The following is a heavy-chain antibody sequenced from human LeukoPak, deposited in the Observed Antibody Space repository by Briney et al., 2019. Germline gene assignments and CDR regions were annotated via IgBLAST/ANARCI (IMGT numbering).Heavy chain of an antibody. J-gene: IGHJ6*03. CDR2: IDWDEDK. CDR1: GFSLSTSGMC. Sequence: SGPTLVKPTQTLTLTCTFSGFSLSTSGMCVSWIRQPPGKALEWLARIDWDEDKYYSTSLKTRLTISQDTSKNQVVLTLTNMDPVDTATYYCARMALNYYYMDVWGKGTTVTVSS. V-gene: IGHV2-70*11. D-gene: IGHD4/OR15-4a*01. CDR3: ARMALNYYYMDV.